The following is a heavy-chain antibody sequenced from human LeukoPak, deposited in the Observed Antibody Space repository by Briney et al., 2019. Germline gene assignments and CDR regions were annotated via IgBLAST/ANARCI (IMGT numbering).Heavy chain of an antibody. V-gene: IGHV4-30-4*07. J-gene: IGHJ5*02. CDR3: ARLVAAAGNNWFDP. CDR1: GDSISSSGYY. CDR2: IHDSGST. Sequence: SETLSLTCTVSGDSISSSGYYWGWIRQTPGKGLEWIAYIHDSGSTYNNPSLKSRLSISIDTSKNQFSLKLNSLTAADTAVYYCARLVAAAGNNWFDPWGQGTLVTVSS. D-gene: IGHD6-13*01.